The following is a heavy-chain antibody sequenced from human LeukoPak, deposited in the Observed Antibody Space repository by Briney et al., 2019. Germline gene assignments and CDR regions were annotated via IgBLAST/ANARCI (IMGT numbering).Heavy chain of an antibody. CDR1: GGSISSSSYY. Sequence: PSETLSLTCTVSGGSISSSSYYWGWIRQPPGKGLEWIGSIYYSGSTYYNPSLKSRVTISVDTSKNQFSLKLSSVTAADTAVYYCARDGDYGSGPFDYWGQGTLVTVSS. J-gene: IGHJ4*02. CDR3: ARDGDYGSGPFDY. V-gene: IGHV4-39*07. D-gene: IGHD3-10*01. CDR2: IYYSGST.